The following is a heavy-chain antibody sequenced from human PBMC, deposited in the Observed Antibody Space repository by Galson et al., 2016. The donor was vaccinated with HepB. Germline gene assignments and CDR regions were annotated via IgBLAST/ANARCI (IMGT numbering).Heavy chain of an antibody. CDR2: ISPYNGNI. CDR3: TRGAKGVVGAADS. V-gene: IGHV1-18*01. J-gene: IGHJ4*02. D-gene: IGHD2-21*01. Sequence: SVKVSCKASGYTFTTYGINWVRRAPGQGLEWMGWISPYNGNIYYAQNLRGRVTMTTDTSTSTAYMELRSLRSDDSAVYYCTRGAKGVVGAADSWGRGTLVIVSS. CDR1: GYTFTTYG.